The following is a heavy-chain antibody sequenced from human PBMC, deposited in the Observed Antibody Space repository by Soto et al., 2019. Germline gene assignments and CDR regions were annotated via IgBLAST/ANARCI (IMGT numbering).Heavy chain of an antibody. V-gene: IGHV4-39*01. CDR2: IYYSGST. CDR3: ARSLPTVVTLDY. D-gene: IGHD2-15*01. CDR1: GGSISSSSYY. Sequence: QLQLQESGPGLVKPSETLSLTCTVSGGSISSSSYYWGWIRQPPGKGLEWIGSIYYSGSTYYNPSLKSRVXIXVXXSKDQFSLELSCLTAADTAVYYCARSLPTVVTLDYWGQGTLVTVSS. J-gene: IGHJ4*02.